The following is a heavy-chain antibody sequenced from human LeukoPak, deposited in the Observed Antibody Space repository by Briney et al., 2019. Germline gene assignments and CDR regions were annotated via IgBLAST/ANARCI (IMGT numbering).Heavy chain of an antibody. J-gene: IGHJ4*02. Sequence: ASVKVSCKASGYTFTDYYMHWVRPAPGQGLEGVGWINANSGGTNYAQKFQGRVTMTSDTSISTAYMELNRLRSDDTAVYYCARPPGRDGYNRYDYWGQGTLVTVSS. D-gene: IGHD5-24*01. V-gene: IGHV1-2*02. CDR2: INANSGGT. CDR3: ARPPGRDGYNRYDY. CDR1: GYTFTDYY.